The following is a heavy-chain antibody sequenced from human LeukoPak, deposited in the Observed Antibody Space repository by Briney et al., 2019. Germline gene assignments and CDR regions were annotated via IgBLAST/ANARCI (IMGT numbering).Heavy chain of an antibody. Sequence: GTSLRVSCAASGFTSSYYNMNWVRQAPGKGLEWVSYITSSSSTIYYADSVKGRFTISRDNAKNSLFLQMNSLRDEDTAVYYCARRSMTRQQLPVAGVDFWGQGTLVTVSS. CDR3: ARRSMTRQQLPVAGVDF. J-gene: IGHJ4*02. D-gene: IGHD6-19*01. CDR1: GFTSSYYN. CDR2: ITSSSSTI. V-gene: IGHV3-48*02.